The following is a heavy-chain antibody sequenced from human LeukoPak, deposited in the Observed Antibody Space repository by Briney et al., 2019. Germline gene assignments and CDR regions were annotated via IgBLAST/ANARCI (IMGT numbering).Heavy chain of an antibody. D-gene: IGHD2-2*01. CDR1: GFTFSSYG. J-gene: IGHJ5*01. CDR2: IWYDGSNK. CDR3: AKVDSAGSCYRAVDS. Sequence: PGGSLRLSCAASGFTFSSYGMHWVRQAPGKGLEWVAVIWYDGSNKYYADSVKGRFTISRDNAENSLYLQMNSLGAEDTAVYHCAKVDSAGSCYRAVDSWGQGTLVTVSS. V-gene: IGHV3-33*03.